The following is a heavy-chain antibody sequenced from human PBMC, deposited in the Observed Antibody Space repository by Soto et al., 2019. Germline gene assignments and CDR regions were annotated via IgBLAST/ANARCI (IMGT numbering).Heavy chain of an antibody. CDR3: ASHYSSDY. D-gene: IGHD6-13*01. CDR2: ISTYNGNT. Sequence: ASVKVSCKASGYTFTSYGISWVRQAPGQGLEWMGWISTYNGNTKYAQKLQGRVTMTTDTSTSKVYMELRSLRDEDTAVYYCASHYSSDYWGQGTLVTVSS. J-gene: IGHJ4*02. CDR1: GYTFTSYG. V-gene: IGHV1-18*01.